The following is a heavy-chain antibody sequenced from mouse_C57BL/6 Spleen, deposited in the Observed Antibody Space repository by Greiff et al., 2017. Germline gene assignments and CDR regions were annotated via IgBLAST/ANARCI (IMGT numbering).Heavy chain of an antibody. CDR2: IHPNSGST. Sequence: VQLQQPGAELVKPGASVKLSCKASGYTFTSYWMHWVKQRPGQGLEWIGMIHPNSGSTNYNEKFKGKATLTVDKSSSTAYMQLSSLTSEDSAVYYCARSGDYDYDDYYAMDYWGQGTSVTVSS. J-gene: IGHJ4*01. CDR1: GYTFTSYW. D-gene: IGHD2-4*01. V-gene: IGHV1-64*01. CDR3: ARSGDYDYDDYYAMDY.